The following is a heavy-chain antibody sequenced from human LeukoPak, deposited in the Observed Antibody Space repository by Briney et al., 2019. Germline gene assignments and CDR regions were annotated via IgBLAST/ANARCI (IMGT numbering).Heavy chain of an antibody. J-gene: IGHJ4*02. CDR3: AKDRGSYYLYYFDY. V-gene: IGHV3-23*01. Sequence: PGGSLRLSCAASGFTFSSYTMNWVRQGPGKGLEWVSAISGSGGSTYYADSVKGRFTISRDNSKNTLYLQMNSLRAEDTAVYYCAKDRGSYYLYYFDYWGQGTLVTVSS. CDR2: ISGSGGST. D-gene: IGHD1-26*01. CDR1: GFTFSSYT.